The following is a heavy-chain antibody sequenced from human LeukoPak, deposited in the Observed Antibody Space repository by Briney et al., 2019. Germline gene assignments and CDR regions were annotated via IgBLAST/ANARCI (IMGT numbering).Heavy chain of an antibody. CDR1: GGSFSGYN. J-gene: IGHJ5*02. CDR2: INHSGSN. D-gene: IGHD3-10*01. V-gene: IGHV4-34*01. Sequence: NPSETLSLTCAVYGGSFSGYNWSWHRQPPGKGLEWIGEINHSGSNNYNPSLKSRVTISVDTSKNQFSLKLSSLTAADTAVYYCARRGLGRNWFDPWGQGALVTVST. CDR3: ARRGLGRNWFDP.